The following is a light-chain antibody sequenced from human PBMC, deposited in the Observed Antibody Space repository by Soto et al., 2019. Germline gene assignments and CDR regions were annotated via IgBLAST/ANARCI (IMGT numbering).Light chain of an antibody. J-gene: IGKJ5*01. Sequence: EIVLTQSPATLSLSPGERATLSCRASPSVTNYLAWYQQKPGQAPRLVIYGAFNRATGIPARFSGSGSGTDFTLTISSLEPEDFAVYYCQQRSNWPPITFGQGTRLENK. CDR1: PSVTNY. CDR3: QQRSNWPPIT. CDR2: GAF. V-gene: IGKV3-11*01.